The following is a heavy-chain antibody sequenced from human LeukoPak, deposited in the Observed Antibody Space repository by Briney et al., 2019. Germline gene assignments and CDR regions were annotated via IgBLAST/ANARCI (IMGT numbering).Heavy chain of an antibody. CDR1: GYILNELS. CDR3: ATELRSGYFDY. J-gene: IGHJ4*02. V-gene: IGHV1-24*01. Sequence: ASVKVSYKVSGYILNELSMHWVRQAPGKGREWMGGFDPEDDERIYAQKFQGRVTMTEDTSTDTAYMELSSLRAEDTAVYYCATELRSGYFDYWGQGTLVTVSS. CDR2: FDPEDDER. D-gene: IGHD3-22*01.